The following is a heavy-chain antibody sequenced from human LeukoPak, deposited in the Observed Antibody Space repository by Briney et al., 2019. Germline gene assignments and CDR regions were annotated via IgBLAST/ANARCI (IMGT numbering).Heavy chain of an antibody. CDR3: ARAISYYDSSGYYVYYFDS. J-gene: IGHJ4*02. D-gene: IGHD3-22*01. CDR2: MNPNSANT. CDR1: GYTFTSSD. Sequence: GASVKVSCTASGYTFTSSDINWVRQAPGQGLEWMGWMNPNSANTGYAQKVQGRVTMTRDTSINTAYMVLSSLRSEDTAVYYCARAISYYDSSGYYVYYFDSWGQGTLVTVSP. V-gene: IGHV1-8*01.